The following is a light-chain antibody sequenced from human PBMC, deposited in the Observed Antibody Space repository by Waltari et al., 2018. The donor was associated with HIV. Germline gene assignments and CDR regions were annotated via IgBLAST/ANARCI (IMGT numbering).Light chain of an antibody. Sequence: QSVLTQTPSASETPGQSVTISCYRSSSTIGKLNVSWYQHVPGTAPKLLMYRSSQRPSGVPDRFSGSKSGTSASLAISGLRSEDEADYYCAAWDDSLSAVLFGGGTKVTVL. CDR2: RSS. CDR3: AAWDDSLSAVL. J-gene: IGLJ2*01. V-gene: IGLV1-47*01. CDR1: SSTIGKLN.